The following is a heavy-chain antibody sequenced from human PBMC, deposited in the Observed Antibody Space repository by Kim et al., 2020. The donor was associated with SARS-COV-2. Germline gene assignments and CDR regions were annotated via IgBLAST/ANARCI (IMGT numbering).Heavy chain of an antibody. D-gene: IGHD6-19*01. V-gene: IGHV3-53*01. Sequence: GGSLRLSCAASGFTVSSNYMSWVRQAPGKGLVWVSVIYSGGSTYYADSVKGRFTISRDNSKNTLYLQMNSLRAEDTAVYYCASVRGSSGWSPWGQGTMVTVSS. CDR3: ASVRGSSGWSP. J-gene: IGHJ3*01. CDR2: IYSGGST. CDR1: GFTVSSNY.